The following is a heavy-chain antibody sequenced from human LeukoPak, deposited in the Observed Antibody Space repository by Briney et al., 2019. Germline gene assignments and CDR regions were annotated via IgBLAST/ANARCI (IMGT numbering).Heavy chain of an antibody. CDR3: ARDPGSWGGYYNWFDP. J-gene: IGHJ5*02. V-gene: IGHV4-4*07. CDR1: GGSISSYY. Sequence: PSETLSLTCTVSGGSISSYYWSWIRQPAGKGLEWIGRIYTSGSTNYNPSLKSRVTISVDTSKNQFSLKLSSVTAADTAVYYCARDPGSWGGYYNWFDPWGQGTLVTVSS. CDR2: IYTSGST. D-gene: IGHD3-3*01.